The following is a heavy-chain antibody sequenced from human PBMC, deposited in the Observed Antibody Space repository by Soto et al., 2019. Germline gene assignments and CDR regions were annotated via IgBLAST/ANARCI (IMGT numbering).Heavy chain of an antibody. D-gene: IGHD3-9*01. J-gene: IGHJ3*02. CDR2: INSDGSST. CDR3: ARAGDTILRYFDPHDAFDI. V-gene: IGHV3-74*01. CDR1: GFTFSSYW. Sequence: EVQLVESGGGLVQPGGSLRLSCAASGFTFSSYWMHWVRQAPGKGLVWVSRINSDGSSTSYADSVKGRFTISRDNAKNTLYLQMNSLRAEDTAVYYCARAGDTILRYFDPHDAFDIWGQGTMVTVSS.